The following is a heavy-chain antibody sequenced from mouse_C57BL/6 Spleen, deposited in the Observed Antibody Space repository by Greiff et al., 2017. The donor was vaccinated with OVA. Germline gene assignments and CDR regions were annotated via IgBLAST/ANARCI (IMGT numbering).Heavy chain of an antibody. CDR1: GYTFTDYY. Sequence: EVQLQQSGPVLVKPGASVKMSCKASGYTFTDYYMNWVKQSHGKSLEWIGVINPYNGGTSYNQKFKGKATLTVDKSSSTAYMELNSLTSEDSAVYYCARQKKTAQALDYWGQGTTLTVSS. J-gene: IGHJ2*01. CDR2: INPYNGGT. CDR3: ARQKKTAQALDY. V-gene: IGHV1-19*01. D-gene: IGHD3-2*02.